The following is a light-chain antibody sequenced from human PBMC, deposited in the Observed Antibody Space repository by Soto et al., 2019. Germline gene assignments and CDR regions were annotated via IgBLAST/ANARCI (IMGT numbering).Light chain of an antibody. V-gene: IGKV3-20*01. J-gene: IGKJ1*01. CDR3: QHYGRSPPSWT. Sequence: ETVLTQSPGTLSLSPGERATLSCRASQSVSSNYLAWYQQKPGQAPRLLIYGASSRATGIPDRFSGSVSGTDFTLTISRLEPEDFAVYYCQHYGRSPPSWTLGQGTEVEIK. CDR1: QSVSSNY. CDR2: GAS.